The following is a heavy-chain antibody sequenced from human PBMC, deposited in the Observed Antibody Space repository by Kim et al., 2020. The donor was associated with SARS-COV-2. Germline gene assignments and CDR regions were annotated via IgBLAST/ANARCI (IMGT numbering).Heavy chain of an antibody. D-gene: IGHD6-19*01. CDR2: IYYSGST. Sequence: SETLSLTCTVSGGSISSSSYYWGWIRQPPGKGLEWIGSIYYSGSTYYNPSLKSRVTISVDTSKNQFSLKLSSVTAADTAVYYCAIVYSSGIGWYFDLWGRGTLVTVSS. CDR3: AIVYSSGIGWYFDL. CDR1: GGSISSSSYY. J-gene: IGHJ2*01. V-gene: IGHV4-39*01.